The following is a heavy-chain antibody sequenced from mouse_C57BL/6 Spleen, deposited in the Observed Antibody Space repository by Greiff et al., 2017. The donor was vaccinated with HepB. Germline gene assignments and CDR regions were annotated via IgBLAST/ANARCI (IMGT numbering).Heavy chain of an antibody. D-gene: IGHD3-2*02. V-gene: IGHV5-15*01. Sequence: DVMLVESGGGLVQPGGSLKLSCAASGFTFSDYGMAWVRQAPRKGPEWVAFISNLAYSIYYADTVTGRFTISRENAKNTLYLEMSSLRSEDTAMYYCARTDSAGYGFAYWGQGTLVTVSA. CDR3: ARTDSAGYGFAY. CDR2: ISNLAYSI. J-gene: IGHJ3*01. CDR1: GFTFSDYG.